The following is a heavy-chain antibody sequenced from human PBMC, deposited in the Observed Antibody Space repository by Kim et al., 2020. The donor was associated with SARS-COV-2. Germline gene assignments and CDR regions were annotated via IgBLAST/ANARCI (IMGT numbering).Heavy chain of an antibody. CDR1: GFTFSSYS. V-gene: IGHV3-21*01. Sequence: GGSLRLSCAASGFTFSSYSMNWVRQAPGKGLEWVSSISSSSSYIYYADSVKGRFTISRDNAKNSLYLQMNSLRAEDTAVYYCASGPLGGSGWSTGPCLYWGQGTLVTVSS. D-gene: IGHD6-19*01. CDR2: ISSSSSYI. CDR3: ASGPLGGSGWSTGPCLY. J-gene: IGHJ4*02.